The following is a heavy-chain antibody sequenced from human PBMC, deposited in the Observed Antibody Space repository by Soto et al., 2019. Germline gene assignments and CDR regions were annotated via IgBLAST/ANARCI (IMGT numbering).Heavy chain of an antibody. V-gene: IGHV1-24*01. Sequence: QVQLVQSGAEVKKPGASVKVSCKVSGYTLTELSMHWVRQAPGKGLEWMGGFDPEDGETIYAQKFQGRVTMTEDTSTDTAYMELSSLRSEDTAVYYCATDLGVSIAAPNYYYYGMDVWGQGTTVTVSS. CDR2: FDPEDGET. J-gene: IGHJ6*02. CDR1: GYTLTELS. CDR3: ATDLGVSIAAPNYYYYGMDV. D-gene: IGHD6-6*01.